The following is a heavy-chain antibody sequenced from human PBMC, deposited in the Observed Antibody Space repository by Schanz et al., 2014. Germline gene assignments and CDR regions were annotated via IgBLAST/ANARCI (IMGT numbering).Heavy chain of an antibody. CDR1: GGSIRSYF. CDR2: IYYSGSS. V-gene: IGHV4-59*01. CDR3: ARGGDGSGSYREFDY. D-gene: IGHD3-10*01. J-gene: IGHJ4*02. Sequence: QVQLQESGPGLLKPSETLSLTCTVSGGSIRSYFWSWIRQPPGKGLEWIGYIYYSGSSDYNPSLKSRGAISVDTSKSQVSVKLSSVTAADTAVYYCARGGDGSGSYREFDYWGQGTLVTVSS.